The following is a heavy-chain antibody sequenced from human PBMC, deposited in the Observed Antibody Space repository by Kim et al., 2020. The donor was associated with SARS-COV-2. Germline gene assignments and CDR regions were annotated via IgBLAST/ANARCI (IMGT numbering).Heavy chain of an antibody. J-gene: IGHJ4*02. Sequence: GGSLRLSCAASGFTFSSYAMSWVRQAPGKGLEWVSAISGSGGSTYYADSVKGRFTISRDNSKNTLYLQMNSLRAEDTAVYYCAKDPKTYSGSYYIPYFDYWGQGTLVTVSS. D-gene: IGHD3-10*01. V-gene: IGHV3-23*01. CDR1: GFTFSSYA. CDR3: AKDPKTYSGSYYIPYFDY. CDR2: ISGSGGST.